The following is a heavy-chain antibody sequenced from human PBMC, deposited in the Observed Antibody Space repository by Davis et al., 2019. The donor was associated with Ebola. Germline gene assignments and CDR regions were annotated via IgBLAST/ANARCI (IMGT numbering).Heavy chain of an antibody. D-gene: IGHD4-17*01. CDR1: GGTFSSYA. Sequence: AASVKVSCKASGGTFSSYAISWVRQAPGQGLEWMGRIIPILGIANYAQKFQGRVTITADKSTSTAYMELSSLRSEDTAVYYCARGYADYHKEFDYWGQGALVTVSS. CDR3: ARGYADYHKEFDY. J-gene: IGHJ4*02. CDR2: IIPILGIA. V-gene: IGHV1-69*04.